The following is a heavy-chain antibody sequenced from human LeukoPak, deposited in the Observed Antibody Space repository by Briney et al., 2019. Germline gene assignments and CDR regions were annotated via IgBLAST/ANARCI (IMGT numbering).Heavy chain of an antibody. V-gene: IGHV3-7*04. CDR1: GFTFSSYW. CDR3: ARVLVVVTGNYMDV. Sequence: PGGSLRLSCAASGFTFSSYWMSWVRQAPGKGLEWVANIKQDGSEKYYVDSVKGRFTTSRDSAKNSLYLQMNSLRAEDTAVYYCARVLVVVTGNYMDVWGKGTTVTISS. D-gene: IGHD2-21*02. CDR2: IKQDGSEK. J-gene: IGHJ6*03.